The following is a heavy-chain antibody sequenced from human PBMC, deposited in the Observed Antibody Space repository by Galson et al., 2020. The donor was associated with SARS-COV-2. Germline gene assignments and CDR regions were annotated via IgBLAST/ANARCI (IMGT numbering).Heavy chain of an antibody. V-gene: IGHV3-23*01. CDR1: GFTFSRHA. CDR3: AKAINYYDSSEAVSFDL. Sequence: LTCAASGFTFSRHAMSWVRQAPGKGLEWVSAIRGSGGSTHYADSVKGRFTIPRDNSKNTLYLQMNSLRAEDTAVYYCAKAINYYDSSEAVSFDLWGRGTLVTVSS. J-gene: IGHJ2*01. D-gene: IGHD3-22*01. CDR2: IRGSGGST.